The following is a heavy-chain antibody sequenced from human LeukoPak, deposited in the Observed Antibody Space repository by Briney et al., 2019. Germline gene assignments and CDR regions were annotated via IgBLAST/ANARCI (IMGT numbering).Heavy chain of an antibody. V-gene: IGHV3-9*01. CDR1: GFTFDDYD. D-gene: IGHD2-2*01. CDR3: ARDLTCSSTSCSDY. J-gene: IGHJ4*02. Sequence: QTGGSLRLSCAASGFTFDDYDMHWVRQAPGKGLEWVSGISWNSGSIGYADSVKGRFTISRDNAKNSLYLQMNSLRAEDTAVYYCARDLTCSSTSCSDYWGQGTLVTVSS. CDR2: ISWNSGSI.